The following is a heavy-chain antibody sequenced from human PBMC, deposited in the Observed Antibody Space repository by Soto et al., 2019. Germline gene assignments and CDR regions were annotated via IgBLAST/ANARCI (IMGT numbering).Heavy chain of an antibody. CDR1: GFTFSSYA. D-gene: IGHD3-10*01. CDR2: ISGSGGST. Sequence: EVQLLESGGGLVQPGGSLRLACAGSGFTFSSYAMSWVRQAPGKGLEWVSAISGSGGSTYYADSVKGRFTISRDNSKNTLYLQMNSLRAEDTAVYYCAKVEVRGVIIEDGMDVWGQGTTVTVSS. CDR3: AKVEVRGVIIEDGMDV. J-gene: IGHJ6*02. V-gene: IGHV3-23*01.